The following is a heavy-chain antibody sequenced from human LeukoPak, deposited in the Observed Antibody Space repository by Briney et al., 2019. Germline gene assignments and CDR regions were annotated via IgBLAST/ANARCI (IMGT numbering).Heavy chain of an antibody. CDR3: ARRDSQQLIRGFDN. V-gene: IGHV3-23*01. CDR2: IGGSGGGT. Sequence: GGSLRLSCAASGFTFSSNWMSWVRQAPGKGLGWVSGIGGSGGGTDYADSVKGRFTISRDNSKSTLYLRMNSLRAEDTAIYFCARRDSQQLIRGFDNWGQGTLVTVSS. J-gene: IGHJ4*02. D-gene: IGHD6-13*01. CDR1: GFTFSSNW.